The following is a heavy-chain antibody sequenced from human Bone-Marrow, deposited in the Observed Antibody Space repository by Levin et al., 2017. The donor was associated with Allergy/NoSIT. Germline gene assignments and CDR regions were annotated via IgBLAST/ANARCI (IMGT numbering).Heavy chain of an antibody. CDR3: ARDFGPRMYYFDY. Sequence: GESLKISCEASGFTFSNYEMNWVRQAPGKGLEWIAYISASGRTTYYADSVKGRFTISRDNAKNSLFLQMNSLRVEDTAVYYCARDFGPRMYYFDYWGQGALVTVSS. CDR2: ISASGRTT. D-gene: IGHD3-3*01. J-gene: IGHJ4*02. V-gene: IGHV3-48*03. CDR1: GFTFSNYE.